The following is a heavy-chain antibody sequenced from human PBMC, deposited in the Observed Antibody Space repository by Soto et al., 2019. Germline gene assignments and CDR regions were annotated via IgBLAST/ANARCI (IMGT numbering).Heavy chain of an antibody. Sequence: QVQLVQSGAEVKKPGSSVRVSCKASGDTFTFYSINWVRQAPGLGLEWMGRINPILSMSNYAQRFQGRVTMTADKSTSTAYMDLSSLRSEDTAMYYCASSYGSGYRAFDYWGQGALVNVSS. CDR3: ASSYGSGYRAFDY. CDR1: GDTFTFYS. CDR2: INPILSMS. J-gene: IGHJ4*02. D-gene: IGHD3-10*01. V-gene: IGHV1-69*02.